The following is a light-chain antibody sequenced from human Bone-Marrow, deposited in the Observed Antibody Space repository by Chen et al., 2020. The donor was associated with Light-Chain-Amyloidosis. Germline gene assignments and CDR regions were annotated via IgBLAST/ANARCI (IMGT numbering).Light chain of an antibody. CDR1: SSDVGGDNH. Sequence: QSALTQPASVSGSPGQSITISCTGTSSDVGGDNHVSWYQQHPDKAPKLIINEVTNRPSWVPDRFSGSKSDNTASLTISGLQTEDEADYFCSSYTITNTLVFGSGTRVTVL. CDR3: SSYTITNTLV. CDR2: EVT. V-gene: IGLV2-14*01. J-gene: IGLJ1*01.